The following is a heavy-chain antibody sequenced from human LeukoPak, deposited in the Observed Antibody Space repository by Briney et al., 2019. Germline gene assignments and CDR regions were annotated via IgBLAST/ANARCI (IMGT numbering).Heavy chain of an antibody. Sequence: GASVKVSCKASGYTFTGFYIHWVRQAPGQGPEWMGWINPDRGGTNYAQKFQGRVTLTRDTSINTAYMELSRLSSDDTAVYYCVREDFVVIPAAMRGDYWGQGTLVIVSS. CDR1: GYTFTGFY. D-gene: IGHD2-2*01. CDR2: INPDRGGT. J-gene: IGHJ4*02. V-gene: IGHV1-2*02. CDR3: VREDFVVIPAAMRGDY.